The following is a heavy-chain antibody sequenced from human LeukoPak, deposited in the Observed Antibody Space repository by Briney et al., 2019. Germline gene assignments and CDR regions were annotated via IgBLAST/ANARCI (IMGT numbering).Heavy chain of an antibody. J-gene: IGHJ3*02. CDR2: INPNSGGT. Sequence: ASVKVSCKASGYTFTDYYVHWVRQPPGPGLGRMGWINPNSGGTNFAQKFQGRVTLTRDTSISTAFMEVSRLGSDDTAVYHCARGDIAVVPADTSAFDTWGQGTMVTVSS. CDR1: GYTFTDYY. CDR3: ARGDIAVVPADTSAFDT. V-gene: IGHV1-2*02. D-gene: IGHD2-2*01.